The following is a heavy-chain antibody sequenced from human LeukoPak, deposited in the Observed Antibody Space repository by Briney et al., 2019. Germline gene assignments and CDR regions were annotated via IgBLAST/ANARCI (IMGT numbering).Heavy chain of an antibody. J-gene: IGHJ6*03. CDR1: GYTFTSYG. CDR3: ARDLVRGVFYYYYYMDV. Sequence: GASVKVSCKASGYTFTSYGLSWVRQAPGQGLEWMGWISAYNGNTNYAQKLQGRVTITTDTSTSTAYMELRSLRSDDTAVYYCARDLVRGVFYYYYYMDVWGKGTTVTVSS. CDR2: ISAYNGNT. D-gene: IGHD3-10*02. V-gene: IGHV1-18*01.